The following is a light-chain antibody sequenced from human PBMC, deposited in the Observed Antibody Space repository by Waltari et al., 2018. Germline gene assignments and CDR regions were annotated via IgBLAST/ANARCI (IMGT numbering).Light chain of an antibody. CDR1: QSVFSDPNNNNY. V-gene: IGKV4-1*01. J-gene: IGKJ4*01. Sequence: DIVMSQSPDSLAVSPGERATLQCKSRQSVFSDPNNNNYLAWYQQKPGQAPKLLFYWSSTRESGVPERFSGSGSGTDFSLTISSLQAEDVAVYYCQQYYNIPLTFGGGTKLEIK. CDR2: WSS. CDR3: QQYYNIPLT.